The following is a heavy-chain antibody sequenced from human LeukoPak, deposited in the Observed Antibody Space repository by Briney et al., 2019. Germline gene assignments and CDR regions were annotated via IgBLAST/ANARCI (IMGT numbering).Heavy chain of an antibody. D-gene: IGHD3-10*01. CDR2: IGTAGDT. Sequence: GGSLRLSCAASGFTFSSFDMHWVRQPTGQGLEWVSAIGTAGDTYYPGSVKGRFTISRENAKNSLYLQMNSLRAGDTAVYYCARAGVFRYYYYMDVWGKGTTVTVSS. J-gene: IGHJ6*03. CDR3: ARAGVFRYYYYMDV. CDR1: GFTFSSFD. V-gene: IGHV3-13*01.